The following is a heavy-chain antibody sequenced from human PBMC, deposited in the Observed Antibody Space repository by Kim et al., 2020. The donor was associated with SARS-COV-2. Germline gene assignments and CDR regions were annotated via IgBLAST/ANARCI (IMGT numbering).Heavy chain of an antibody. J-gene: IGHJ5*02. CDR1: GVTFTGHV. Sequence: GGSLRLSCAASGVTFTGHVMHWVRQAPGKGLEWVALISFEGRTKKYPDSVKGRFTVSRDNSKNTLFLQRNSLRPEDTAVYYCARDLVGDTNLGPWGQGTLLTVSS. D-gene: IGHD1-26*01. V-gene: IGHV3-30*03. CDR2: ISFEGRTK. CDR3: ARDLVGDTNLGP.